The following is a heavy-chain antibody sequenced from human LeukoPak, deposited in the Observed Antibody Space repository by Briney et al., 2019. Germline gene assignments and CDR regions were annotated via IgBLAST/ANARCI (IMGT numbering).Heavy chain of an antibody. CDR2: IYSGGYT. Sequence: GGSLRLSCKVSGFTVSSNYMSWVRQAPGKGLEWVSIIYSGGYTHYADSVKGRFAISRDSPKNTLYLRMNSLRAEDTAVYYCARGIDYWGQGTLVTVSS. CDR3: ARGIDY. J-gene: IGHJ4*02. CDR1: GFTVSSNY. V-gene: IGHV3-66*02.